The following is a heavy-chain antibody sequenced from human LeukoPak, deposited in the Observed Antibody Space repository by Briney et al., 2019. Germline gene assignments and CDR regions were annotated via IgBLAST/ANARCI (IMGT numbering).Heavy chain of an antibody. Sequence: AGGSLRLSCVASGLTFSSYWMHWVRQDPRKGLVWVSRINGDGRNINYADSVRGRFTISRDNSKNTLYLQMNSLRAEDTAVYYCAKGRARYCSSTSCLGFDYWGQGTLVTVSS. CDR3: AKGRARYCSSTSCLGFDY. J-gene: IGHJ4*02. V-gene: IGHV3-74*01. D-gene: IGHD2-2*01. CDR1: GLTFSSYW. CDR2: INGDGRNI.